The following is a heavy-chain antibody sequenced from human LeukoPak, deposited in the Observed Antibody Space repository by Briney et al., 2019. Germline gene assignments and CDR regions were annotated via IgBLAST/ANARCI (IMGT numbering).Heavy chain of an antibody. CDR2: IGSNGGST. Sequence: PGGSLRLSCAASGFTFSSYAMHWVRQAPGRGLEYVSAIGSNGGSTYYANSVKGRFTISRDNSKNTLYLQMGSLRAEDMAVYYCARGGRAARLFDYWGQGTLVTVSS. CDR3: ARGGRAARLFDY. D-gene: IGHD6-6*01. CDR1: GFTFSSYA. V-gene: IGHV3-64*01. J-gene: IGHJ4*02.